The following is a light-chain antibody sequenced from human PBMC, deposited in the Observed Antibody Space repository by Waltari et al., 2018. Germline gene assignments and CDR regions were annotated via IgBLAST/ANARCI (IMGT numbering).Light chain of an antibody. CDR3: QSYDTSLSVV. J-gene: IGLJ3*02. V-gene: IGLV1-40*01. Sequence: QSVLTQPPSASGAPGQRVTISCTGSGPNTRAGYDVHWYHQVPRTAPKLLIYGSTSRPLGVPDRFFGSTSGTSASLTITGLQVEDEGDYYCQSYDTSLSVVFGGGTKLTVL. CDR1: GPNTRAGYD. CDR2: GST.